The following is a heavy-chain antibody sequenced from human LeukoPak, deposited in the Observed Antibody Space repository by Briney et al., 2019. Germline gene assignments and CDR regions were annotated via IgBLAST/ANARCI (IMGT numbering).Heavy chain of an antibody. V-gene: IGHV3-20*04. CDR1: GFGFGDHG. J-gene: IGHJ4*02. D-gene: IGHD2-2*01. CDR2: INWSGGST. Sequence: GGSLRLSCSASGFGFGDHGMSWVRQVPGKGLEWVSGINWSGGSTGYADPVRGRFTISRDNAKNSLYLQMDSLTAEDTALYYCARAPITSPFYFDHWGQGTLVTVSS. CDR3: ARAPITSPFYFDH.